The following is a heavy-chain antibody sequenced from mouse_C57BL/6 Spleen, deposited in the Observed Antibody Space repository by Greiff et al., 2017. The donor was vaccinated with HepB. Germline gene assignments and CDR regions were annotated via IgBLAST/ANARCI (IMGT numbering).Heavy chain of an antibody. CDR3: ARAKLGRFDY. J-gene: IGHJ2*01. CDR1: GYTFTSYD. Sequence: QVQLKESGPELVKPGASVKLSCKASGYTFTSYDINWVKQRPGQGLEWIGWIYPRDGSNKYNEKFKGKATLTVDTSSSTAYMELHSLTSEDSAVYFCARAKLGRFDYWGQGTTLTVSS. D-gene: IGHD4-1*01. CDR2: IYPRDGSN. V-gene: IGHV1-85*01.